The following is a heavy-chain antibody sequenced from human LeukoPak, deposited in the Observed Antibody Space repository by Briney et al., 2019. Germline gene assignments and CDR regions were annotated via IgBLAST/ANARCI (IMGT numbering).Heavy chain of an antibody. D-gene: IGHD1-26*01. CDR1: GYTFTGYY. J-gene: IGHJ4*02. Sequence: ASVKVSCKASGYTFTGYYMHWVRQAPGQGLEWMGWINPNSGGTNYAQKFQGRVTMTRDTSISTAYMELSRLRSDDTAVYYCARDTEVVGAIPESYFDYWGQGTLVTVSS. CDR3: ARDTEVVGAIPESYFDY. CDR2: INPNSGGT. V-gene: IGHV1-2*02.